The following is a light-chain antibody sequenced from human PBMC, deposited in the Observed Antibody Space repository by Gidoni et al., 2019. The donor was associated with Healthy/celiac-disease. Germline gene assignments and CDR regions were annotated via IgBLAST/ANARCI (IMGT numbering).Light chain of an antibody. CDR1: QSISSW. CDR3: QQYNSYT. CDR2: RAS. J-gene: IGKJ2*01. V-gene: IGKV1-5*03. Sequence: DIQMTQSPSTLSASVGDRVTITCRASQSISSWLAWYQQKPGKAPKLLIYRASSLESGVPARVSGSGSGTECTLTISSLQPDDFATYYCQQYNSYTFGQGTKLEIK.